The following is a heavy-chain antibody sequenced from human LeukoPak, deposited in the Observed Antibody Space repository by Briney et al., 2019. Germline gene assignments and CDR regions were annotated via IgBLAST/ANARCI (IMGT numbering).Heavy chain of an antibody. CDR1: GFTVSSNY. V-gene: IGHV3-53*01. CDR2: LYSGGSA. D-gene: IGHD4-23*01. CDR3: ARTTVESGRYDAFDI. J-gene: IGHJ3*02. Sequence: PGGSLRLSCAASGFTVSSNYMSWVRQASEKGLEWVSILYSGGSAHYADSVKGRFTISRDNSKNTLYLQMNSLRVEDTAVYYCARTTVESGRYDAFDIWGQGTLVSVSS.